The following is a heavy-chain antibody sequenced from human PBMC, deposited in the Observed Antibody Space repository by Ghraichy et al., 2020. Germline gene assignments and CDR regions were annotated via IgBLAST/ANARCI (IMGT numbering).Heavy chain of an antibody. CDR1: GFTFSNAW. CDR3: TTDPGTTVTVDY. CDR2: IKSKTDGGTT. D-gene: IGHD4-17*01. V-gene: IGHV3-15*01. Sequence: GGSLRLSCAASGFTFSNAWMSWVRQAPGKGLEWVGRIKSKTDGGTTDYSAPVKGRFTISRDDSKNTLYLQMNSLKTEDTAVYYCTTDPGTTVTVDYWGQGTLVTVSS. J-gene: IGHJ4*02.